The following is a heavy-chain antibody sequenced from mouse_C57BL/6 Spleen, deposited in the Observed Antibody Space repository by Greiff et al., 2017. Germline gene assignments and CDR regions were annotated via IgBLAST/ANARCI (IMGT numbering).Heavy chain of an antibody. CDR1: GYTFTDYN. Sequence: VQLKQSGPELVKPGASVKMSCKASGYTFTDYNMHWVKQSHGKSLEWVGYINPNNGGTSYNQKFKGKATLTVNKSSSTAYMELRSLTSEDSAVYYCASRSTMVFDYWGQGTTLTVSS. D-gene: IGHD2-1*01. J-gene: IGHJ2*01. CDR3: ASRSTMVFDY. V-gene: IGHV1-22*01. CDR2: INPNNGGT.